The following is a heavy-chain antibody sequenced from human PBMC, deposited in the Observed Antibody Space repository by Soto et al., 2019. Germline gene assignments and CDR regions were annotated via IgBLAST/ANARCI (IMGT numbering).Heavy chain of an antibody. CDR3: AISRYSSSWYYFDY. D-gene: IGHD6-13*01. V-gene: IGHV3-21*04. CDR2: ISSSSSYI. Sequence: PGGSLRLSCVASGFTFSSYSMNWVRQAPGKGLEWVSSISSSSSYIYYADSVKGRFTISRDNAKNSLYLQMNSLRAEDTAVYYCAISRYSSSWYYFDYWGQGTLVTVSS. J-gene: IGHJ4*02. CDR1: GFTFSSYS.